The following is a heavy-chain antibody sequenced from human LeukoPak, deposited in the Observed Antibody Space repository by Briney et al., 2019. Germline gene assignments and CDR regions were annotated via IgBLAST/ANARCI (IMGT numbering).Heavy chain of an antibody. D-gene: IGHD3-22*01. CDR2: IWYDGSNK. J-gene: IGHJ4*02. CDR3: ARDRYYDSSGYYPGY. V-gene: IGHV3-33*01. CDR1: GFTFSSYG. Sequence: PGGSLRLSRAASGFTFSSYGMRWVRQAPGKGLEWVAVIWYDGSNKYYADSVKGRFTISRDNSKNTLYLQMNSLRAEDTAVYYCARDRYYDSSGYYPGYWGQGTLVTVSS.